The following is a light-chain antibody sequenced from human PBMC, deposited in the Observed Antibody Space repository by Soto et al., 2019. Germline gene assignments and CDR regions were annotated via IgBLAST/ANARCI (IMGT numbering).Light chain of an antibody. CDR3: AAWDDSLKGWV. J-gene: IGLJ3*02. CDR2: NND. CDR1: NSNIGSNT. Sequence: QTVVTQPPSASGTPGQRVTISCSGSNSNIGSNTVNWYQQLPGTAPKVFIYNNDQRPSGVPDRFSGSKSGTSASLAISGLQSEDEADYTCAAWDDSLKGWVFGGGTQLT. V-gene: IGLV1-44*01.